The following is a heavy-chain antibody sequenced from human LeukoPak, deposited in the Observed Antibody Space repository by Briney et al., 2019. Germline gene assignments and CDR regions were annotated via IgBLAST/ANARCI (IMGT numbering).Heavy chain of an antibody. CDR3: ARDNYMDV. J-gene: IGHJ6*03. CDR2: INQDGSEE. CDR1: GFTFSNYW. V-gene: IGHV3-7*01. Sequence: GGSLRLSCAASGFTFSNYWMTWVRQAPGKGLEWVAHINQDGSEEHYMDSVKARFTISRDNAKNSLSLQMNSLRAEDTAVYYCARDNYMDVWGKGTTVTVSS.